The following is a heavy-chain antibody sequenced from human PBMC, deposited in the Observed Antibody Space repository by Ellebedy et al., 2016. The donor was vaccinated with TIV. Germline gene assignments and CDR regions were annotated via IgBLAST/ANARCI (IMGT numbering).Heavy chain of an antibody. CDR3: ARGYYYDSSGYYCFDY. CDR1: GFTFSSYA. D-gene: IGHD3-22*01. V-gene: IGHV3-30-3*01. CDR2: ISYDGSNK. Sequence: GESLKISXAASGFTFSSYAMHWVRQAPGKGLEWVAVISYDGSNKYYADSVKGRFTISRDNSKNTLYLQMNSLRAEDTAVYYCARGYYYDSSGYYCFDYWGQGTLVTVSS. J-gene: IGHJ4*02.